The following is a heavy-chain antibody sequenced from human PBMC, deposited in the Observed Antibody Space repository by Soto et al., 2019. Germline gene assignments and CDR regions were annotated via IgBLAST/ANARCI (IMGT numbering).Heavy chain of an antibody. CDR1: GFTFSNYW. CDR2: INQDGSEY. Sequence: EVQLVESGGGLVQPGGSLRLSWEVSGFTFSNYWMNWARQAPGKGLEWVANINQDGSEYSYVGSVKGRFTISRDNAKNSLYLQMDSLRAEDAAVYYCARGISTPGVDFLGQGTLVTVSS. D-gene: IGHD2-15*01. V-gene: IGHV3-7*03. J-gene: IGHJ4*02. CDR3: ARGISTPGVDF.